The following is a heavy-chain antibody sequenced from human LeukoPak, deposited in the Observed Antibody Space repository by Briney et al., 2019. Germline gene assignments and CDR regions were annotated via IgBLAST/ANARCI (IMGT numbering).Heavy chain of an antibody. Sequence: PSETLSLTCTVSGGSISSYYWSWIRQPAGKGLEWIGRIYTSGSTNYNPSLKSRVTMSVDTSKNQFSLKLSSVTAADTAVYYCARMSGKSVGGYSPPDAFDIWGQGTMVTVSS. CDR2: IYTSGST. D-gene: IGHD5-18*01. CDR1: GGSISSYY. J-gene: IGHJ3*02. CDR3: ARMSGKSVGGYSPPDAFDI. V-gene: IGHV4-4*07.